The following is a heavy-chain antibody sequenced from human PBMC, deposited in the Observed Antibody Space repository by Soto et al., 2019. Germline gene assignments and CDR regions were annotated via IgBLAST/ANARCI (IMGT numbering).Heavy chain of an antibody. CDR3: ARDRQGYKGAFDY. CDR2: IWFDGSYK. J-gene: IGHJ4*02. Sequence: QVQLVESGGGVVQPGRSLRLSCAASGFTFSSYGMHWVRQAPGKGLEWVAVIWFDGSYKYYADSVKGRFTISRDNSKNTVYVQMKSLRAEDRAVYYCARDRQGYKGAFDYWGQGTLVTVSS. D-gene: IGHD5-12*01. V-gene: IGHV3-33*01. CDR1: GFTFSSYG.